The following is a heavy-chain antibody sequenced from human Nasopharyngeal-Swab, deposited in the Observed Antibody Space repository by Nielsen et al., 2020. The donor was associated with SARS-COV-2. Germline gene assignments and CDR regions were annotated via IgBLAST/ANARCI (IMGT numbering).Heavy chain of an antibody. D-gene: IGHD6-6*01. V-gene: IGHV3-21*04. Sequence: GESLKISCAASGFTFSSYSMNWVRQAPGKGLEWVSSISSSSSYIYYADSVKGRFNISRDNAKNSLYLQMNSMRAEDTAVYYCAKRWSSSSGCDYWGQGTLVTVSS. CDR2: ISSSSSYI. J-gene: IGHJ4*02. CDR3: AKRWSSSSGCDY. CDR1: GFTFSSYS.